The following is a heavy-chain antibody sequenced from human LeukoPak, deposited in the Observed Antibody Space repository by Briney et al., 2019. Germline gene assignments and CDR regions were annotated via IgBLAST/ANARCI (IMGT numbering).Heavy chain of an antibody. CDR2: IDNYSGDT. CDR3: ARDYSIRVAASSYGMDV. Sequence: ASVKVSCKGSGYTFTSIGLSWVRQAPGQGLEWMGWIDNYSGDTEYAQNLQGRVTMTTDTTTSTAYMELRSLRSDDTAVYYCARDYSIRVAASSYGMDVWGQGTTVTVSS. V-gene: IGHV1-18*01. D-gene: IGHD6-19*01. CDR1: GYTFTSIG. J-gene: IGHJ6*02.